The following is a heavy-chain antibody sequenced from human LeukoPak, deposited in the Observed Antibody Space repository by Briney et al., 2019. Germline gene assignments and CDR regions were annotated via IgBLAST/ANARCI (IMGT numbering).Heavy chain of an antibody. CDR2: ITSSGDGT. D-gene: IGHD3-22*01. V-gene: IGHV3-23*01. J-gene: IGHJ4*02. CDR3: AKDRPNYYGSNGHYYRRDGDY. Sequence: GGSLRLSCAASGFTFSIYAMSWVRQAPGKGLQWASSITSSGDGTYYADSVKGRFTISRDNSENMLYLQMNSLRVEDTAVYFCAKDRPNYYGSNGHYYRRDGDYWGQGTLVTVSS. CDR1: GFTFSIYA.